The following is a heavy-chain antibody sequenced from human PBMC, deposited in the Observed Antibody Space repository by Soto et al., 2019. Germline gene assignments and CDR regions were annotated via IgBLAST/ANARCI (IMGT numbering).Heavy chain of an antibody. D-gene: IGHD6-19*01. CDR1: GFTFTSSA. J-gene: IGHJ4*02. Sequence: SVKVSFKASGFTFTSSAVQWVRQARGQRLEWIGWIVVGSGNTNYAQKFQERVTITRDMSTSTAYMELSSLRSEDTAVYYCAAGSIAVAGSRFDYWGQGTLVTVSS. CDR2: IVVGSGNT. V-gene: IGHV1-58*01. CDR3: AAGSIAVAGSRFDY.